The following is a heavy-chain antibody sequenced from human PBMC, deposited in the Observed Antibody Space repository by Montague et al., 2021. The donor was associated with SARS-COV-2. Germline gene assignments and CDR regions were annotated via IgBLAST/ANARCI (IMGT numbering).Heavy chain of an antibody. CDR1: GGSISSYY. CDR3: ARGGGDSADYYYYAMDV. D-gene: IGHD2-21*02. Sequence: SETLSLTCTVSGGSISSYYWSWIRQPPGQGLQWIGYIYNDGSTNCNTSLKRRVTLSIDTSKNQFSLTLTSVTAADTAVYYCARGGGDSADYYYYAMDVWGQGTTVTVSS. CDR2: IYNDGST. V-gene: IGHV4-59*01. J-gene: IGHJ6*02.